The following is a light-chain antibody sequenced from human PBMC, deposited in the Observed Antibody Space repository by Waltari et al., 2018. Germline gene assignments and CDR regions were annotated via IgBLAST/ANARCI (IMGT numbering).Light chain of an antibody. Sequence: VLLTQSPATLSLSPGQTATIPCRASESVSKFLAWYQQKPGQRPRLLMYDVSTRAPGIPARFSGSGFGTDFTLTISSLEPDDFAVYYCQQRRNWHLTFGGGPGW. CDR3: QQRRNWHLT. J-gene: IGKJ4*01. CDR2: DVS. CDR1: ESVSKF. V-gene: IGKV3-11*01.